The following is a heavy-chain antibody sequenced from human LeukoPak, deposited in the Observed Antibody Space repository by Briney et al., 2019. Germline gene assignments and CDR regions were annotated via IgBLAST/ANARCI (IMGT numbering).Heavy chain of an antibody. CDR1: GFTFSSYS. Sequence: PGGSLRLSCAASGFTFSSYSMNWVRQAPGKGLEWVSSISSSSSYIYYADSVKGRFTISRDNAKNSLYLQMNSLRAEDTAVYYCARELYRSGWPGPYSPSYFDYWGQGTLVTVSS. D-gene: IGHD3-10*01. J-gene: IGHJ4*02. CDR2: ISSSSSYI. CDR3: ARELYRSGWPGPYSPSYFDY. V-gene: IGHV3-21*01.